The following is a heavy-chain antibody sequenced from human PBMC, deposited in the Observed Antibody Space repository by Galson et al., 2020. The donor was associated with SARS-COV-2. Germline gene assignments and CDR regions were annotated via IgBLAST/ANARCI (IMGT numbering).Heavy chain of an antibody. V-gene: IGHV4-34*01. D-gene: IGHD5-18*01. CDR3: ARGRRGYSYGFDRGGRGAGFDY. Sequence: SETLSLTCAVYGGSFSGYYWSWIRQPPGKGLEWIGEINSSGSTNYNPSLKSRVTISVDTSKNHFSLKLSSVTAADTAVYYCARGRRGYSYGFDRGGRGAGFDYWGQGTLVTVSS. J-gene: IGHJ4*02. CDR1: GGSFSGYY. CDR2: INSSGST.